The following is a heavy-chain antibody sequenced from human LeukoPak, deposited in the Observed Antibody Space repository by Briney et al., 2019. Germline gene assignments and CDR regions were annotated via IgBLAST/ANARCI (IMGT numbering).Heavy chain of an antibody. CDR1: GGSFSGYY. D-gene: IGHD4-11*01. J-gene: IGHJ4*02. Sequence: SETLSLTCAVYGGSFSGYYWSWIRQPPGKGLEWIGEINHSGSTNYSPSLKSRVTISVDTSKNQFSLKLSSVTAADTAVYYCARGLDRVNYRVDYWGQGTLVTVSS. V-gene: IGHV4-34*01. CDR2: INHSGST. CDR3: ARGLDRVNYRVDY.